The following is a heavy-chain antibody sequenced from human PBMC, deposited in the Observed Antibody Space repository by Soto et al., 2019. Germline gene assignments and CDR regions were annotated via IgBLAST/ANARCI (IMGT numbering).Heavy chain of an antibody. Sequence: QVQLVQSGAEVKKPGASVKVSCKASGYTFTSYAISWVRQAPGQGLEWMGWISAYNGNTNYAQKLQGRVTMTTDTSTSTAYMELRSLRSDDTAVYYCARKTGNYYYYYYGMDVWGQGTTVTVSS. CDR3: ARKTGNYYYYYYGMDV. V-gene: IGHV1-18*01. J-gene: IGHJ6*02. CDR1: GYTFTSYA. CDR2: ISAYNGNT.